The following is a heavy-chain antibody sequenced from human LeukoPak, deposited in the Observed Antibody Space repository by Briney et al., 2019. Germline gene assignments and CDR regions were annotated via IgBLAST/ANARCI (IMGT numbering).Heavy chain of an antibody. CDR3: ARDPYYYDSSGYSDY. D-gene: IGHD3-22*01. CDR2: ISYDGSNK. Sequence: GGSLTLSCAASGFTFSSYAMHWVRQAPGKGLEWVAVISYDGSNKYYADSVKGRLTISGDNSKNTLYLQMNSLRAEDTSVYYCARDPYYYDSSGYSDYWGQGTLVTVSS. CDR1: GFTFSSYA. J-gene: IGHJ4*02. V-gene: IGHV3-30*01.